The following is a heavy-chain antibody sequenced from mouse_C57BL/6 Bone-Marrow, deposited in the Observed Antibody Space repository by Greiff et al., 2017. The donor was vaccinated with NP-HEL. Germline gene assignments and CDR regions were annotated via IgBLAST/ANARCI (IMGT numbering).Heavy chain of an antibody. CDR3: ARGAYGYDVGYFDV. Sequence: QVQLQQSGAELARPGASVKLSCKASGYTFTSYGISWVKQRTGQGLEWIGEIYPRSGNTYYNEKFKGKATLTADKSSSTAYMELRSLTSEDSAVYFCARGAYGYDVGYFDVWGTGTTVTVSS. CDR2: IYPRSGNT. V-gene: IGHV1-81*01. D-gene: IGHD2-2*01. CDR1: GYTFTSYG. J-gene: IGHJ1*03.